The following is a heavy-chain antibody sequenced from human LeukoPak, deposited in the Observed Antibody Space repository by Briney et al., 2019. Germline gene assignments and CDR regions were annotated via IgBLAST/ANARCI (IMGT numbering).Heavy chain of an antibody. D-gene: IGHD4/OR15-4a*01. CDR2: IKKDGSEK. CDR3: ARGPPYGARCDYLDY. CDR1: GFTFSDHW. Sequence: GGSLRLSCAASGFTFSDHWMTWVRQVPGKGLEWVADIKKDGSEKNEVDSAKGRFTISRDNAKNSLNLEMNSLRAEDTAVYYCARGPPYGARCDYLDYWGQGALVTVSS. V-gene: IGHV3-7*01. J-gene: IGHJ4*02.